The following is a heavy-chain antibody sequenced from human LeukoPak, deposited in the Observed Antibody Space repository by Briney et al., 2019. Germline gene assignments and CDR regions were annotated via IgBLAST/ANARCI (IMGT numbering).Heavy chain of an antibody. V-gene: IGHV4-34*01. CDR3: ARGSNKAGDRFSPGRSIDI. D-gene: IGHD1-26*01. CDR1: CGSFSGYY. Sequence: SETLSLTCAVYCGSFSGYYWSWIRQPPGKGLEWIGEINHSGSTNYNPSLKSRVTISVDTSKNQFSLKLSSVTAADTAVYYCARGSNKAGDRFSPGRSIDIWGQGTMVTVSS. J-gene: IGHJ3*02. CDR2: INHSGST.